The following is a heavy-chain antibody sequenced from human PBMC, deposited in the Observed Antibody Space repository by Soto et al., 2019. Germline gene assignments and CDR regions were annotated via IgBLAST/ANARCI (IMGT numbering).Heavy chain of an antibody. CDR2: ISSTTNYI. CDR1: GFTFTRYS. Sequence: EVQLVESGGGLVKPGGSLRLSCAASGFTFTRYSMNWVRQAPGKGLEWVSSISSTTNYIYYGDSMKGRFTISRDNGKDSLFLEMNSLRAEDTAVYYCARESEDLTSNFDYWGQGTLVTVSS. CDR3: ARESEDLTSNFDY. V-gene: IGHV3-21*06. J-gene: IGHJ4*02.